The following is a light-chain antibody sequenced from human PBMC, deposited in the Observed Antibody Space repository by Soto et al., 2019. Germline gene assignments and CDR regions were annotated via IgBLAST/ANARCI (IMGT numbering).Light chain of an antibody. CDR1: QSIRTS. CDR3: QQRSNWPRFT. Sequence: EIVLTQSPATLSLSPGERATLSCRASQSIRTSLAWYQQKPGQSPRLLIHDASNRATGIPARFSGSGSGTDFTLTISSLEPEDFVVYYCQQRSNWPRFTFGPGTKVDIK. J-gene: IGKJ3*01. V-gene: IGKV3-11*01. CDR2: DAS.